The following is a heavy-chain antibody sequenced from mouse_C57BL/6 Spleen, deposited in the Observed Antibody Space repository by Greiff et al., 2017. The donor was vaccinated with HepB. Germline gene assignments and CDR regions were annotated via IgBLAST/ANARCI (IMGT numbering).Heavy chain of an antibody. D-gene: IGHD3-2*02. CDR2: IDPETGGT. Sequence: VQLQQSGAELVRPGASVTLSCKASGYTFTDYEMHWVKQTPVHGLEWIGAIDPETGGTAYNQKFKGKAILTADKSSSTAYMELRSLTSEDSAVYYCTRGFTRQLRHGFAYWGQGTLVTVSA. J-gene: IGHJ3*01. V-gene: IGHV1-15*01. CDR3: TRGFTRQLRHGFAY. CDR1: GYTFTDYE.